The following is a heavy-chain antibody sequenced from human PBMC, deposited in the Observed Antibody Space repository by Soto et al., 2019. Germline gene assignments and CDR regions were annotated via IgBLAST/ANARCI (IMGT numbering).Heavy chain of an antibody. V-gene: IGHV4-34*01. J-gene: IGHJ4*02. CDR1: GGSFSGYY. CDR3: ARGGGVLLWCGENNSFDY. Sequence: QVQLQQWGAGLLKPSETLSLTCAVYGGSFSGYYWSWIRQPPGKGLEWIGEINHSGSTNYNPSLKSRVTISVDTSKNQFSLKLSSVTAADTAVYYCARGGGVLLWCGENNSFDYWGQGTLVTVSS. D-gene: IGHD3-10*01. CDR2: INHSGST.